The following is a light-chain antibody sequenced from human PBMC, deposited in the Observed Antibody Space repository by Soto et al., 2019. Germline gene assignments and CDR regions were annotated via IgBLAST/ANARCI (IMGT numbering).Light chain of an antibody. CDR3: QSSERGLSGYV. J-gene: IGLJ1*01. CDR2: GNS. V-gene: IGLV1-40*01. Sequence: QSVLTQPPSVSGAPGQRVTISCTGSSSNIGADYDVHWYQQLPEAAPKLLIYGNSNRPSGVPDRLSGSKSGTSASLAIIGLKAEDEADYYCQSSERGLSGYVFGTGTKLTVL. CDR1: SSNIGADYD.